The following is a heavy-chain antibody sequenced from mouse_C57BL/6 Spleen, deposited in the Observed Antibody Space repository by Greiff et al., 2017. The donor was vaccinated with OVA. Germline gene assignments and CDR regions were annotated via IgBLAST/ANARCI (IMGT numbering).Heavy chain of an antibody. CDR2: ISDGGSYT. CDR1: GFTFSSYA. D-gene: IGHD2-4*01. Sequence: EVQRVESGGGLVKPGGSLKLSCAASGFTFSSYAMSWVRQTPEKRLEWVATISDGGSYTYYPDNVKGRFTISRDNAKNNLYLQMSHLKSEDTAMYYCARDRVYYDYDRAMDYWGQGTSVTVSS. V-gene: IGHV5-4*01. J-gene: IGHJ4*01. CDR3: ARDRVYYDYDRAMDY.